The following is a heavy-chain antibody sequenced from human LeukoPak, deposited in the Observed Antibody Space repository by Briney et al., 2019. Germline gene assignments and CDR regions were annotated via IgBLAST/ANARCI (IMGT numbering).Heavy chain of an antibody. Sequence: SEXLSLTCAVYGGSFSGYYWRWLRQPPGKGVEWIGEINHSGSTNYNQSLRSRGTISVETTKKQYSLTQRYINAADTAVYYCARGSSGDYQFRMNNWFDPWGQGTLVTVSS. D-gene: IGHD4-17*01. J-gene: IGHJ5*02. CDR1: GGSFSGYY. CDR3: ARGSSGDYQFRMNNWFDP. V-gene: IGHV4-34*01. CDR2: INHSGST.